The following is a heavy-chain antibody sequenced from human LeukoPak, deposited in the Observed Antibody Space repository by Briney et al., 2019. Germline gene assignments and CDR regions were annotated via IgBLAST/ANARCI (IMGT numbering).Heavy chain of an antibody. CDR1: GYTFTDYY. J-gene: IGHJ4*02. Sequence: GASVKVSCKASGYTFTDYYMHWVRQAPGQGLEWMVWINTDSGGTNYAQKFQGRVTMTIDTSISTAYLELTRLTSDDTAVYYCARGEGSSIDYWGQGTLVIVSS. D-gene: IGHD6-13*01. V-gene: IGHV1-2*02. CDR3: ARGEGSSIDY. CDR2: INTDSGGT.